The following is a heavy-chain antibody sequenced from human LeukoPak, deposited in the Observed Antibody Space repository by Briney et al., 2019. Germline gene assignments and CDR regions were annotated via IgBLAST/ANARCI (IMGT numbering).Heavy chain of an antibody. CDR2: IRGSGGNT. CDR1: GFTFSSYA. D-gene: IGHD3-10*01. CDR3: AKDDAWLRFGE. V-gene: IGHV3-23*01. Sequence: GGSLRLSCAASGFTFSSYAMSWVRQAPGKGLEWVSGIRGSGGNTYYADSVKGRFTISRDNSKNTLYLEVISLTAEDTAVYYCAKDDAWLRFGEWSQGTLVTVSS. J-gene: IGHJ4*02.